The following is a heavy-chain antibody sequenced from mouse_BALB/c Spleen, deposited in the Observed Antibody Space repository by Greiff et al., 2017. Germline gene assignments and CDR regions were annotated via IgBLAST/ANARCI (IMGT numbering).Heavy chain of an antibody. D-gene: IGHD1-1*01. Sequence: QVTLKVSGPGILQPSQTLSLTCSFSGFSLSTSGMGVSWIRQPSGKGLEWLAHIYWDDDKRYNPSLKSRLTISKDTSRNQVFLKITSVDTADTATYYCARSRGSSYFDYWGQGTTLTVSS. CDR1: GFSLSTSGMG. J-gene: IGHJ2*01. V-gene: IGHV8-12*01. CDR3: ARSRGSSYFDY. CDR2: IYWDDDK.